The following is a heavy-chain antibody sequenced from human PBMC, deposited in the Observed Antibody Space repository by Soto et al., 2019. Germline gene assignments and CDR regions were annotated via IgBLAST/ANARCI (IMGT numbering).Heavy chain of an antibody. CDR2: IIPIFGTP. V-gene: IGHV1-69*01. CDR1: GDTVSSHA. D-gene: IGHD3-9*01. CDR3: ARDVYDILTGYPKGFDY. J-gene: IGHJ4*02. Sequence: VKVSCKASGDTVSSHAITWVRQAPGQGLEWMGGIIPIFGTPNYAQKFQGRVTITADESTSTGYMELSSLRSEDTAVYYCARDVYDILTGYPKGFDYWGQGTLVTVSS.